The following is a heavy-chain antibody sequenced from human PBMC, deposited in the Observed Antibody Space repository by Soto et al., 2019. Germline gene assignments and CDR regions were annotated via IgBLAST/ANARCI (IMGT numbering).Heavy chain of an antibody. J-gene: IGHJ4*02. CDR3: ASRSWGSTWYEDY. V-gene: IGHV4-31*03. CDR2: IYYSGST. Sequence: PSETLSLTCTVSGGSISSGGYYWSWIRQHPGKGLEWIGYIYYSGSTYYNPSLRSRLTISVDTSKNQFSLKLSSVTAADTAVDYCASRSWGSTWYEDYWGQGTLVTVSS. CDR1: GGSISSGGYY. D-gene: IGHD6-13*01.